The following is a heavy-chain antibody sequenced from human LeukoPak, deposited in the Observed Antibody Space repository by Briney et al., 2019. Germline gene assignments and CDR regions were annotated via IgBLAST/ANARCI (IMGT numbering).Heavy chain of an antibody. J-gene: IGHJ4*02. CDR2: ISYDGSNK. D-gene: IGHD2-8*01. Sequence: LRLSCAASGFTFSSYGMHWVRQAPGKGLEWVAVISYDGSNKYYADSVKGRFTISRDNSKNTLYLQMNSLRAEDTAVYYCARRYCTNGVCLFDYWGQGILVTVSS. V-gene: IGHV3-30*03. CDR1: GFTFSSYG. CDR3: ARRYCTNGVCLFDY.